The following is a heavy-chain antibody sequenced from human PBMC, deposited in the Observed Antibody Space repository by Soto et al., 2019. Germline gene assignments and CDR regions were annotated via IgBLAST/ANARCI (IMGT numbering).Heavy chain of an antibody. CDR2: VYRSGAA. CDR1: GYSISTGYY. CDR3: ARDYPFAFEVAGYFEF. Sequence: SETLSLTCTVSGYSISTGYYWAWVRQSQGKGLEWIGSVYRSGAAYYSPTLKRRVTISVDTSKNQFSLHLKSVTAADAAVYYGARDYPFAFEVAGYFEFWDQGTPVTVSS. J-gene: IGHJ4*02. D-gene: IGHD6-19*01. V-gene: IGHV4-38-2*02.